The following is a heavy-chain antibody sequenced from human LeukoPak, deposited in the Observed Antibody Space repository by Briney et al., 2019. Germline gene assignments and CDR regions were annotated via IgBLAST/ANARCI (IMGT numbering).Heavy chain of an antibody. D-gene: IGHD4-17*01. CDR2: ISGSGYSR. CDR1: GFTFSSSE. Sequence: GGSLRLSCAASGFTFSSSEMNWVRQAPGKGLEWLSYISGSGYSRYYADSVKGRFTVSRGNAKNSVYLQMNSLRAEDTAVYYCARGSRDYGDYKFSYWGQGTLVTVSS. V-gene: IGHV3-48*03. CDR3: ARGSRDYGDYKFSY. J-gene: IGHJ4*02.